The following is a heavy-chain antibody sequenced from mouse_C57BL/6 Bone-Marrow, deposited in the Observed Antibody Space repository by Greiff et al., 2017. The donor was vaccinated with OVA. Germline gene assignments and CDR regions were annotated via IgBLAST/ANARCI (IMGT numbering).Heavy chain of an antibody. CDR3: ARWRVLHYSYYFDY. D-gene: IGHD1-1*01. V-gene: IGHV1-64*01. Sequence: VQLQQPGAELVKPGASVKLSCKASGYSFTSYWMHWVKQSPGSGLEWIGLIHPNCGSANYNEQFMSKATLTVDKSSSTAYMPLSSLTSEDSAVYNCARWRVLHYSYYFDYWGQGTTLTVSS. J-gene: IGHJ2*01. CDR2: IHPNCGSA. CDR1: GYSFTSYW.